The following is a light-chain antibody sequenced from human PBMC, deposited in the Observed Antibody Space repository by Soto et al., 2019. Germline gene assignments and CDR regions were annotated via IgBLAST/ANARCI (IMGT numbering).Light chain of an antibody. Sequence: EIVLTQSPATLSLSPGERATLSCGASQSVSRNYVAWYQQKPGLAPSLVMYAASTRATGIPDRFSGSGSGTDFTITISRLEPEDFAVYYCQQYDRSPFTFGPGTKVDI. V-gene: IGKV3D-20*01. J-gene: IGKJ3*01. CDR3: QQYDRSPFT. CDR1: QSVSRNY. CDR2: AAS.